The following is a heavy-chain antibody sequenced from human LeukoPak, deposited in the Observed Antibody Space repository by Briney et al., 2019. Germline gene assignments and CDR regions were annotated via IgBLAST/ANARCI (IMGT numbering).Heavy chain of an antibody. J-gene: IGHJ4*02. D-gene: IGHD3-10*01. CDR2: IYYSGST. CDR3: ARHYGP. V-gene: IGHV4-59*08. CDR1: GGSISNYY. Sequence: SETLSLTCTVSGGSISNYYWSWIRQPPGKGLEWIGYIYYSGSTNYNPSLKSRVTISVDTSKNQFSLKLNSVTATDTAMYYCARHYGPWGQGTLVTVSP.